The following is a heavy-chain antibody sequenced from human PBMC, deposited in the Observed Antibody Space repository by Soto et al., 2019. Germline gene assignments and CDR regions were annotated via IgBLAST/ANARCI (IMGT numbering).Heavy chain of an antibody. J-gene: IGHJ6*02. Sequence: PGGSLRLSCAASGFTFSSYGMHWVRQAPGKGLEWVAVIWYDGSNKYYADSVKGRFTISRDNSKNTLYLQMNSLRAEDTAVYYCARDITDVAYYDSSPRWSIYYYGMDVWGQGTTVTVSS. CDR1: GFTFSSYG. CDR2: IWYDGSNK. D-gene: IGHD3-22*01. CDR3: ARDITDVAYYDSSPRWSIYYYGMDV. V-gene: IGHV3-33*01.